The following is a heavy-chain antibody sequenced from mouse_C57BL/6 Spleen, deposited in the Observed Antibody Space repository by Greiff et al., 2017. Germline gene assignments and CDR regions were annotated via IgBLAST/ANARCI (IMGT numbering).Heavy chain of an antibody. CDR1: GYAFSSSW. CDR2: IYPGDGDT. V-gene: IGHV1-82*01. D-gene: IGHD1-3*01. Sequence: QVQLQQSGPELVKPGASVKISCKASGYAFSSSWMNWVKQRPGKGLEWIGRIYPGDGDTNYNGKFKGKATLTADKSSSTAYMQLSSLTSEDSAVYFCARGLTPYYYAMDYWGQGTSVTVSS. CDR3: ARGLTPYYYAMDY. J-gene: IGHJ4*01.